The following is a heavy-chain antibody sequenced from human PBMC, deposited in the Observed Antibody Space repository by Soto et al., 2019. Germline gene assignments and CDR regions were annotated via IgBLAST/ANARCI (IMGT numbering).Heavy chain of an antibody. D-gene: IGHD6-6*01. V-gene: IGHV4-59*01. J-gene: IGHJ4*02. CDR3: ARGDSSSLLVDY. CDR1: GGSISSYY. Sequence: SETLSLTCTVSGGSISSYYWSWIRQPPGKGLEWIGYIYYRGSTNYNPSLKSRVTISVDTSKNQFSLKLSSVTAADTAVYYCARGDSSSLLVDYWGQGTLVTVSS. CDR2: IYYRGST.